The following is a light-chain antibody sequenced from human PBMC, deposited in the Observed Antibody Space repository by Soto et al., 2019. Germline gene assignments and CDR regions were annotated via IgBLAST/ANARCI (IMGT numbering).Light chain of an antibody. V-gene: IGKV1-9*01. CDR2: AAS. CDR1: QGISSY. Sequence: DIQLTQSPSFLSASVGDRVTITCRASQGISSYLAWYQQKPGKAPKLLIYAASTLQSGVPSRFSGSGSGTEFTLTISSLQREDFATYYCQQLNSYPLTFGQGTKVEIK. J-gene: IGKJ1*01. CDR3: QQLNSYPLT.